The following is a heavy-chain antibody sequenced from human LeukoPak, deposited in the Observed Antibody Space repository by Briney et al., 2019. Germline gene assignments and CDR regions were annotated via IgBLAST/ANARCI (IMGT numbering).Heavy chain of an antibody. Sequence: PGGSLRLSCAASGFIFDENGMSWVRQAPGKGLEWVSGINWNGGSTGYADSVKGRFTISRDNAKNSLYLQMNSLRAEDTAVYYCARDFKEWLLFRRRYYYYMDVWGKGTTVTISS. CDR3: ARDFKEWLLFRRRYYYYMDV. D-gene: IGHD3-3*01. V-gene: IGHV3-20*04. CDR1: GFIFDENG. CDR2: INWNGGST. J-gene: IGHJ6*03.